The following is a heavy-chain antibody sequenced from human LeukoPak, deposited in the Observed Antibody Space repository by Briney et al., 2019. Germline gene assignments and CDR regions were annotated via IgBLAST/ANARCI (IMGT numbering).Heavy chain of an antibody. V-gene: IGHV1-8*01. CDR1: GYTFTSYD. J-gene: IGHJ3*02. D-gene: IGHD1-1*01. Sequence: ASVKVSCKASGYTFTSYDINWVRQATGQGLEWMGWMYPNSGNTGYAQKFQGRVTMTRNTSISTAYMELGSLRSEDTAVYYCARLSWMSYAFDIWGQGTMVTVSS. CDR3: ARLSWMSYAFDI. CDR2: MYPNSGNT.